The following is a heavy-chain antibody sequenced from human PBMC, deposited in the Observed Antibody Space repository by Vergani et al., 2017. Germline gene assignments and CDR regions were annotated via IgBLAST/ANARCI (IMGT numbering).Heavy chain of an antibody. V-gene: IGHV3-30*02. CDR2: IRYDGSNT. CDR1: GFTFSRHW. J-gene: IGHJ4*02. CDR3: ARDTVTGSRYFDY. Sequence: VQLVESGGGLVQPGGSLRLSCAASGFTFSRHWMHWVRQAQGKGLEWVTFIRYDGSNTYYANSVKGRFTSSRDNSKNTLFLQMNSLRPEDTAVYYCARDTVTGSRYFDYWGQGTLVTVSS. D-gene: IGHD6-19*01.